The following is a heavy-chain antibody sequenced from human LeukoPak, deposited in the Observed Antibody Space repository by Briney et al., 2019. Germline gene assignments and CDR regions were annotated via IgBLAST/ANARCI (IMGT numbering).Heavy chain of an antibody. V-gene: IGHV5-51*01. D-gene: IGHD3-22*01. J-gene: IGHJ4*02. Sequence: GASLQISCKGSGYRFTSYWIGWVRQMPGKGLEWMGIIYPGDSDTRYSPSFEGQVTISADKSISTAYLQWSSLKASDTAMYYCARPSYYDSSGYPDYWGQGTLVTVSS. CDR1: GYRFTSYW. CDR2: IYPGDSDT. CDR3: ARPSYYDSSGYPDY.